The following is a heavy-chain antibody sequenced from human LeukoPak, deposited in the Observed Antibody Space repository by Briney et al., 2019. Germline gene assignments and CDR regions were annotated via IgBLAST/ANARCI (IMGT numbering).Heavy chain of an antibody. CDR1: GFTFSSYW. CDR3: AKENRPSLVTVRLPDY. Sequence: SGGSLRLSCAASGFTFSSYWMHWVRQAPGKGLVWVSRINTDGSSTSYADSVKGRFTISGDNAKNTLYLQMNSLRAEDTAVYYCAKENRPSLVTVRLPDYWGQGTLVTVSS. J-gene: IGHJ4*02. D-gene: IGHD1/OR15-1a*01. CDR2: INTDGSST. V-gene: IGHV3-74*01.